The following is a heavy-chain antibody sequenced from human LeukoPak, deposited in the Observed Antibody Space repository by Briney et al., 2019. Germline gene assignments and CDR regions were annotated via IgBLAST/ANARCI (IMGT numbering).Heavy chain of an antibody. V-gene: IGHV3-30*04. CDR1: GFTFSSYA. CDR3: ARDPSSGWYLKGWFDP. J-gene: IGHJ5*02. Sequence: GGSLRLSCAASGFTFSSYAMHWVRQAPGKGLEWVAVISYDGSNKYYADSVKGRFTISRDNSKNTLYLQMNSLRAEDTAVYYCARDPSSGWYLKGWFDPWGQGTLVTVSS. CDR2: ISYDGSNK. D-gene: IGHD6-19*01.